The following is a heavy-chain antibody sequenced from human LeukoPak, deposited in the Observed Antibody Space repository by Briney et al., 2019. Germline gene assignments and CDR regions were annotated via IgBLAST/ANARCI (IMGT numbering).Heavy chain of an antibody. V-gene: IGHV3-48*03. Sequence: PGGSLRLSCAASGLTFSSYEMNWVRQAPGKGLEWVSYISSSGSTIYYADSVKGRFTISRDNAKNSLYLQMNGLRVEDTAVYYCARVYYASWSGQPLSQHWLDPWGQGTLVTVSS. CDR1: GLTFSSYE. J-gene: IGHJ5*02. CDR3: ARVYYASWSGQPLSQHWLDP. D-gene: IGHD3-3*01. CDR2: ISSSGSTI.